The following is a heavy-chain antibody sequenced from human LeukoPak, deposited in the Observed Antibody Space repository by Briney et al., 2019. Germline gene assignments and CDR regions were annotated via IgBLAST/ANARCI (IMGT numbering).Heavy chain of an antibody. Sequence: ASVKVSCKASGYTFTSYFMHRVRQAPGQGLEWMGIINPSAGNTRYAQKFQGRATLTRDTSTSTVYMELSSLRSEDTAVYYCAREEEGGTFDYWGQGTLVTVSS. J-gene: IGHJ4*02. V-gene: IGHV1-46*01. CDR1: GYTFTSYF. D-gene: IGHD3-16*01. CDR3: AREEEGGTFDY. CDR2: INPSAGNT.